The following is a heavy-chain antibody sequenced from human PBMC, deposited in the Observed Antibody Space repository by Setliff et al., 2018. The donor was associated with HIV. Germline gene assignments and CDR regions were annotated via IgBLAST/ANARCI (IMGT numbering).Heavy chain of an antibody. CDR2: MYHTGST. CDR1: GYSISSGCY. D-gene: IGHD5-12*01. J-gene: IGHJ4*02. V-gene: IGHV4-38-2*01. Sequence: TLSLTCAVSGYSISSGCYWGWIRQPPGKGLEWIGSMYHTGSTYYSPSLNSRFTISVDTSKNQFSLKLRSVTAADTAVYYCARQPLYNDYDWRSYYFDYWGQGSLVTVSS. CDR3: ARQPLYNDYDWRSYYFDY.